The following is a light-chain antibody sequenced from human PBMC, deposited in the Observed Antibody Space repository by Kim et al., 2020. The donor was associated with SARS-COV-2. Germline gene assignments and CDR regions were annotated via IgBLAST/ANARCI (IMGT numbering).Light chain of an antibody. Sequence: SYELTQPPSVSLAPGKTATITCGGNNIGGKSVHWYQHKPGQAPVVVIYYSDARPSGIPERFSGSNSGKTATLTISRAEAGDEADYYCQAWDSSSDQWVFG. CDR3: QAWDSSSDQWV. CDR1: NIGGKS. V-gene: IGLV3-21*04. J-gene: IGLJ3*02. CDR2: YSD.